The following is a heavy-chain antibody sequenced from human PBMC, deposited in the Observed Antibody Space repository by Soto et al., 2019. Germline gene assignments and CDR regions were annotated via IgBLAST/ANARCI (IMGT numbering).Heavy chain of an antibody. V-gene: IGHV5-10-1*01. CDR1: GYSFTSYW. Sequence: GESLKISCKGSGYSFTSYWISWVRQMPGKGLEWMGRIDPSDSYTNYSPSFQGHVTISADKSISTAYLQWSSLKASDTAMYYCARLSIVVVPAANYYYGMDVWGQGTTVTVSS. CDR2: IDPSDSYT. CDR3: ARLSIVVVPAANYYYGMDV. D-gene: IGHD2-2*01. J-gene: IGHJ6*02.